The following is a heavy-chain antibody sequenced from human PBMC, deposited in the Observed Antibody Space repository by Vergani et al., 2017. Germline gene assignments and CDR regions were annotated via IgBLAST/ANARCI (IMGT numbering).Heavy chain of an antibody. CDR1: GGTFSSYA. V-gene: IGHV1-69*04. CDR2: IIPILGIA. J-gene: IGHJ5*02. CDR3: ARDRNIVDTLGRWDNWFDP. Sequence: QVQLVQSGAEVKKPGSSVKVSCKASGGTFSSYAISWVRQAPGQGLEWMGRIIPILGIANYAQKFQGRVTITADKSTSTAYMELSSLRSEDTAVDYCARDRNIVDTLGRWDNWFDPWGQGTLVTVSS. D-gene: IGHD5-12*01.